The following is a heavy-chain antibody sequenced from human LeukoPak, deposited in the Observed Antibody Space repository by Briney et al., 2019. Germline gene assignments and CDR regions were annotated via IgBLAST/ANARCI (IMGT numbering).Heavy chain of an antibody. CDR1: GYRFIAYY. V-gene: IGHV1-2*06. J-gene: IGHJ3*02. CDR3: ARAREDVFDI. D-gene: IGHD1-26*01. CDR2: INPSSGGT. Sequence: GASVKVSCKASGYRFIAYYIHWVRQAPGQGLEWMGRINPSSGGTNFALKFQGRLTMARDTSISTAYMELTRLRYDDSAIYYCARAREDVFDIWGQGTMVTVSS.